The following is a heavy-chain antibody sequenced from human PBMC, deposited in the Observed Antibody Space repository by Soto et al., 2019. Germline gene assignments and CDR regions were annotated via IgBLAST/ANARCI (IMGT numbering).Heavy chain of an antibody. Sequence: SETLSLTCTVSGASITTYYWSWIRQPPGKGLEWIGYIYYSGSTNYNPSLKSRVTISVDTSKNQFSLKLSSVTAADTAVYYCARSHLRYFDWFSRGPWFDPWGQGTLVTVSS. D-gene: IGHD3-9*01. CDR3: ARSHLRYFDWFSRGPWFDP. CDR2: IYYSGST. CDR1: GASITTYY. V-gene: IGHV4-59*01. J-gene: IGHJ5*02.